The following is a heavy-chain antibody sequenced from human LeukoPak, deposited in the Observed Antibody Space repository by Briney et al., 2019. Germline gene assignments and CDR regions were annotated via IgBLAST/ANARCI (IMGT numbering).Heavy chain of an antibody. CDR3: AKSDGYDLVDI. CDR1: GGSISTSSYY. Sequence: SETLSLTCAVSGGSISTSSYYWGWVRQPPGKGLEWIGNIFYSGSTYYSPSLKSRVTISLDTSRNQFSLKLNSVTAADTAVYYCAKSDGYDLVDIWGQGTMVTVSS. D-gene: IGHD3/OR15-3a*01. J-gene: IGHJ3*02. CDR2: IFYSGST. V-gene: IGHV4-39*07.